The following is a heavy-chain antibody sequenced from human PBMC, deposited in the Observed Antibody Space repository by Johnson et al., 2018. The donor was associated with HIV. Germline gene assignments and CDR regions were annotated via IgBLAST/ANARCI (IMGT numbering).Heavy chain of an antibody. CDR3: AREWGEGAFDI. CDR2: IYKGGSV. Sequence: VQLVEYGGGLVQPGGSLRLSCVVSGFNDSSNYMSWVRQAPGKGLEWVSVIYKGGSVYYVDSVKGRFIISRDNSKNTVFLHMNSLRAEDTAVYYCAREWGEGAFDIWGQGTMVTVSS. CDR1: GFNDSSNY. J-gene: IGHJ3*02. V-gene: IGHV3-66*01. D-gene: IGHD3-16*01.